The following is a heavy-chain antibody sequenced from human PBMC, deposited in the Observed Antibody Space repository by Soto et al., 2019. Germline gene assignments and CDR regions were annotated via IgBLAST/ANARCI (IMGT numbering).Heavy chain of an antibody. CDR1: GYTFTGNY. CDR3: VRGGGVDVVTPTRIVFDY. J-gene: IGHJ4*02. V-gene: IGHV1-2*02. D-gene: IGHD2-21*02. Sequence: QVQLVQSGAEVKKPGASVKVSCKVSGYTFTGNYMHWMRQAPGQGPEWMGWINPRNGDTDYAQKCHGRVTIPRDTSIRTAYMDLSRLTSDDTAIYFCVRGGGVDVVTPTRIVFDYWGQGTLLTVSS. CDR2: INPRNGDT.